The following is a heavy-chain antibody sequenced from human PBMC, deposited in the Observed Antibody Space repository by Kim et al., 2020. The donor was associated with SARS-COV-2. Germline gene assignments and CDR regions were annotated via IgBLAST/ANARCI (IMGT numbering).Heavy chain of an antibody. D-gene: IGHD6-13*01. CDR3: ARGALAAAGRGMDFDY. Sequence: SETLSLTCAVYGGSFSGYYWSWIRQPPGKGLEWIGEINHSGSTNYNPSLKSRVTISVDTSKNQFSLKLSSVTAADTAVYYCARGALAAAGRGMDFDYWGQGTLVTVSS. CDR1: GGSFSGYY. CDR2: INHSGST. V-gene: IGHV4-34*01. J-gene: IGHJ4*02.